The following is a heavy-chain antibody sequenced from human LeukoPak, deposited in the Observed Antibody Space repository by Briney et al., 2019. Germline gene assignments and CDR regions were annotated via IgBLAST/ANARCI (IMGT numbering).Heavy chain of an antibody. D-gene: IGHD3-3*01. J-gene: IGHJ4*02. CDR2: IYHSGST. CDR1: GGSISSSSYY. CDR3: ARSSADFWSGYYSDDY. Sequence: SETLSLTCTVSGGSISSSSYYWGWIRQPPGKGLEWIGSIYHSGSTYYNPSLKSRVTISVDTSKNQFSLKLSSVTAADTAVYYCARSSADFWSGYYSDDYWGQGTLVTVSS. V-gene: IGHV4-39*07.